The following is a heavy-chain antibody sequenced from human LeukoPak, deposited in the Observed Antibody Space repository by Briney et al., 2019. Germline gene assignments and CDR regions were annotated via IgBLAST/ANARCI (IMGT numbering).Heavy chain of an antibody. Sequence: SGGSLRLSCAASGFTFSSYAMHWVRQAPGKGLEWVAAISYDGSNKYYADSVKGRFTISRDNSKNTLYLQMNSLRAEDTAVYYCAKDHYCSSTSCYAVGNWFDPWGQGTLVTVSS. CDR1: GFTFSSYA. D-gene: IGHD2-2*01. CDR3: AKDHYCSSTSCYAVGNWFDP. J-gene: IGHJ5*02. V-gene: IGHV3-30*04. CDR2: ISYDGSNK.